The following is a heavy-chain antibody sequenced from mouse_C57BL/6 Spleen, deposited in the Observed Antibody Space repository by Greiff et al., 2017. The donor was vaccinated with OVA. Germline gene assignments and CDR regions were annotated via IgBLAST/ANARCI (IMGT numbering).Heavy chain of an antibody. CDR3: TRDPGSSYVAWFAY. Sequence: QVQLQQSGAELVRPGASVTLSCKASGYTFTDYEMHWVKQTPVHGLEWIGAIDPETGGTAYNQKFKGKAILTADKSSSTAYMELRSLTSEDSAVYYCTRDPGSSYVAWFAYWGQGTLVTVSA. D-gene: IGHD1-1*01. V-gene: IGHV1-15*01. J-gene: IGHJ3*01. CDR1: GYTFTDYE. CDR2: IDPETGGT.